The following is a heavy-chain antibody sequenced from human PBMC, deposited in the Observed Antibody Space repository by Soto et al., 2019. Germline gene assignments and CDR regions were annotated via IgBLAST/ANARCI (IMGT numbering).Heavy chain of an antibody. Sequence: SETLSLTCTVSGGSISSYYWSWIRQPPGKGLEWIGYIYYSGSTNYNPSLKSRVTISVDTSKNQFSLKLSSVTAADTAVYYCARGARAAATGHFDYWGQGTLVTVSS. CDR1: GGSISSYY. D-gene: IGHD2-2*01. CDR3: ARGARAAATGHFDY. CDR2: IYYSGST. V-gene: IGHV4-59*01. J-gene: IGHJ4*02.